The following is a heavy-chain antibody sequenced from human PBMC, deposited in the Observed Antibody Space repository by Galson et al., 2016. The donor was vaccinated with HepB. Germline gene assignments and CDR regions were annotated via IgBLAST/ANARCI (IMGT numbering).Heavy chain of an antibody. CDR3: TRTWDGTDYFTPDFDY. D-gene: IGHD3-22*01. CDR2: IRTKTNNYAT. V-gene: IGHV3-73*01. CDR1: GFTFSDYW. Sequence: SLRLSCAASGFTFSDYWMTWVRQASGKGLEWIGNIRTKTNNYATAYAASMRGEFTISRDDSKNTAYLHMNSLKTEDTALYYCTRTWDGTDYFTPDFDYWGQGTPVTVSS. J-gene: IGHJ4*02.